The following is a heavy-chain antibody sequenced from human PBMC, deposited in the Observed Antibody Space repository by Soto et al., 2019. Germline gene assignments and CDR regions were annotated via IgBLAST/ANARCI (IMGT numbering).Heavy chain of an antibody. CDR1: GGSISSGGYS. V-gene: IGHV4-30-2*01. J-gene: IGHJ4*02. Sequence: QLQLQESGSGLVKPSQTLSLTCAVSGGSISSGGYSWSWIRQPPGKGLEWIGYIYHSGTTYYNPSLKSRVTISIDTSKNQFSLKLSSVTAADTAMYYCAMGHDSGDCWGQGTLVTVSS. CDR2: IYHSGTT. D-gene: IGHD3-22*01. CDR3: AMGHDSGDC.